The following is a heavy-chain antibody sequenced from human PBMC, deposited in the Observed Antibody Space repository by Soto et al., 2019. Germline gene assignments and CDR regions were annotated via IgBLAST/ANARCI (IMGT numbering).Heavy chain of an antibody. Sequence: QVQLVESGGGVVQPGRSLRLSCAASGFTFSSYGMHWVRQAPGKGLEWVAVIWYDGSNKYYADSVKGRFTISRDNSKNTLYLQMNSLRAEDTAVYYCARDTVGDSSGYYYPDWYFDLWGRGTLVTVSS. CDR2: IWYDGSNK. V-gene: IGHV3-33*01. D-gene: IGHD3-22*01. CDR1: GFTFSSYG. J-gene: IGHJ2*01. CDR3: ARDTVGDSSGYYYPDWYFDL.